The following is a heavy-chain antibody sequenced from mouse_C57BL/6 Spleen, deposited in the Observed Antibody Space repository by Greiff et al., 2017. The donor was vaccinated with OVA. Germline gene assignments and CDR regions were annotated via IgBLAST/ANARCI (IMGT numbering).Heavy chain of an antibody. V-gene: IGHV1-64*01. CDR1: GYTFTSYW. CDR3: AREDYDAMDY. J-gene: IGHJ4*01. Sequence: QVQLQQPGAELVKPGASVKLSCKASGYTFTSYWMHWVKQRPGQSLEWIGMIHPNSGSTNYNEKFKSKATLTVDKSSSTAYMQLSSLTSEDAAVYYCAREDYDAMDYWGQGTSVTVSS. CDR2: IHPNSGST.